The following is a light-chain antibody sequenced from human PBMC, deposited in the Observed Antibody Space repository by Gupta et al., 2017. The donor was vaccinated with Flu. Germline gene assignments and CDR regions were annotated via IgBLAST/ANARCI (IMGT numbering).Light chain of an antibody. Sequence: SDVVTQPPSVSVAPGQTAKIACGGKNIGSKSVYWYQQKPGQAPVLVVYDDGDRPSGISERFSASNSGNTATLTISRVEAGDEADYYCKVWNNNADLYVFGTGTKVAVL. CDR2: DDG. J-gene: IGLJ1*01. CDR1: NIGSKS. V-gene: IGLV3-21*02. CDR3: KVWNNNADLYV.